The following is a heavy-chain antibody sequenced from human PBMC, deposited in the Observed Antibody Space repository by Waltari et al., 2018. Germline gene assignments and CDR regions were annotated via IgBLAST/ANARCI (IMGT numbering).Heavy chain of an antibody. V-gene: IGHV4-39*01. D-gene: IGHD5-12*01. J-gene: IGHJ5*02. Sequence: QLQLQESGPGLVKPSETLSLTCTVPGGSISSSSYYLGWICQSPGKGLEWIGNIYYSGSTYYGGSTYYNPTLKSRVSISGDTSKNQFSLKLSSVTAADTAVYYCARHWKKSGYRFDPWGQGTLVTVSS. CDR2: IYYSGSTYYGGST. CDR1: GGSISSSSYY. CDR3: ARHWKKSGYRFDP.